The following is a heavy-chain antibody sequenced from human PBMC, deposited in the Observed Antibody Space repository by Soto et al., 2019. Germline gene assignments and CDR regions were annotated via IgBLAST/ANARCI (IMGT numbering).Heavy chain of an antibody. CDR2: IYWDDDK. Sequence: GSGPTLVNPTQTLTLTCSFSGFSLSTGGVGVNWIRQPPGKAPEWLALIYWDDDKRYSPSLKSRLTITKDTSKNKVVLTMTNIDSGDTASYFCTHLTAYGSGSYPYCGQGILVTVSS. V-gene: IGHV2-5*02. CDR1: GFSLSTGGVG. CDR3: THLTAYGSGSYPY. J-gene: IGHJ4*02. D-gene: IGHD3-10*01.